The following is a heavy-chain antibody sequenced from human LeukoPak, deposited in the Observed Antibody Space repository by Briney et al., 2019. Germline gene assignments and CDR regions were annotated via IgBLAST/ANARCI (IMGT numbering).Heavy chain of an antibody. Sequence: GESLKISCKGSGYSFTSYWSSWVRQMPGKGLEWMGRIDPSDSYTNYSPSFQGHVTISADKSISTAYLQWSSLKASDTAMYYCARHPHYYGSGNYYYGMDVWGKGTTVTVSS. J-gene: IGHJ6*04. CDR2: IDPSDSYT. D-gene: IGHD3-10*01. V-gene: IGHV5-10-1*01. CDR3: ARHPHYYGSGNYYYGMDV. CDR1: GYSFTSYW.